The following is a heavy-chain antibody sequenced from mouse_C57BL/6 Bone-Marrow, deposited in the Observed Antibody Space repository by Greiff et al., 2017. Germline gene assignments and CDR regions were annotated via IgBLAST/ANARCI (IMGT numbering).Heavy chain of an antibody. CDR3: ARSYDYDDYTMDY. Sequence: QVQLQQPGAELVKPGASVKLSCKASGYTFTNYWMHWVKQRPGQGLEWIGMMHPNGGSPDYNEKFKSEATLSVANSSRTAYMEHSSLTSEDSAVYYCARSYDYDDYTMDYWGQGTSVTVSS. J-gene: IGHJ4*01. D-gene: IGHD2-4*01. CDR1: GYTFTNYW. CDR2: MHPNGGSP. V-gene: IGHV1-64*01.